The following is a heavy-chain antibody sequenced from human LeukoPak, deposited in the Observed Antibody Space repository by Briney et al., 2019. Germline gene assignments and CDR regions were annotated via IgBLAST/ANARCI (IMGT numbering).Heavy chain of an antibody. CDR3: AKGYSSQTSFDY. J-gene: IGHJ4*02. CDR2: TSSSDDGT. CDR1: GFPLSSYA. V-gene: IGHV3-23*01. D-gene: IGHD6-19*01. Sequence: PGGSLRLSCAASGFPLSSYAMSWVRQVPGKGLEWVSATSSSDDGTYHADSVRGRFTISRDNSKNTLYLQMNSLRAEDTAVYYCAKGYSSQTSFDYWGQGTLVTVSS.